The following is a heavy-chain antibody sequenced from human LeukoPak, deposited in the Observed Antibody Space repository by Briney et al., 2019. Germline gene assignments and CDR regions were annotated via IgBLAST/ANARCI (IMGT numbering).Heavy chain of an antibody. J-gene: IGHJ6*02. CDR3: ARDILTGPIHYGMDV. D-gene: IGHD3-9*01. CDR1: GLTFSSYS. V-gene: IGHV3-21*01. Sequence: GGSLRLSCAASGLTFSSYSMNWVRQAPGKGLEWVSSISSSSSYIYYADSVKGRFTISRDNAKNSLYLQMNSLRAEDTAVYYCARDILTGPIHYGMDVWGQGTTVTVSS. CDR2: ISSSSSYI.